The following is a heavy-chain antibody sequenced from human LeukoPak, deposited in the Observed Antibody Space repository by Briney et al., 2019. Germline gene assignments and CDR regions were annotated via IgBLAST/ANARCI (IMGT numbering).Heavy chain of an antibody. Sequence: TGGSLRLSCAASGFTFSSYAMSWVRQAPGKGLEWVSAISGSGGSTYYADSVKGRFTISRDNSKNTLYLQMNSLRAEDTAVYYCAKHRTVYGLFGGFDYWGQGTLVTVSS. J-gene: IGHJ4*02. CDR2: ISGSGGST. D-gene: IGHD3-16*01. V-gene: IGHV3-23*01. CDR3: AKHRTVYGLFGGFDY. CDR1: GFTFSSYA.